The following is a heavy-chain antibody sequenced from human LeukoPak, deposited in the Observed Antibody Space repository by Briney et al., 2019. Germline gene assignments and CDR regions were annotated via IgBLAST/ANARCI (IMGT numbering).Heavy chain of an antibody. CDR1: GGSFSGYC. V-gene: IGHV4-34*01. D-gene: IGHD3-10*01. CDR2: INHSGST. CDR3: ARGQGTGSGSYYNVNFDS. Sequence: SETLSLTCAVYGGSFSGYCWSWIRQPPGKGLEWIGEINHSGSTNYNPSLKSRVTISVDTSKNQFSLKLSSVTAADTAVYYCARGQGTGSGSYYNVNFDSWGQGTLVTVSS. J-gene: IGHJ4*02.